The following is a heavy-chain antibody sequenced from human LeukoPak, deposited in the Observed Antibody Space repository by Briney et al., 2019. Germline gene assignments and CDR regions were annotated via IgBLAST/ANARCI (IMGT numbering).Heavy chain of an antibody. CDR2: IYTSGST. CDR1: GGSISSYY. J-gene: IGHJ4*02. D-gene: IGHD6-19*01. V-gene: IGHV4-4*09. CDR3: ARTGIAVAGSYYFDY. Sequence: PSETLSLTCTVSGGSISSYYWSWIRQPPGKGLEWIGYIYTSGSTNYNPSLKGRVTISVDTSKNQFSLKLSSVTAADTAVYYCARTGIAVAGSYYFDYWGQGTLVTVSS.